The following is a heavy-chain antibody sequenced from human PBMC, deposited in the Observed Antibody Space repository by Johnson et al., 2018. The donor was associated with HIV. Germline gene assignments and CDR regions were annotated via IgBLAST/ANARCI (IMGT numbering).Heavy chain of an antibody. D-gene: IGHD5-24*01. J-gene: IGHJ3*02. V-gene: IGHV3-11*04. CDR3: ARQKNSQGRWLQFDAFDI. Sequence: QVQLVESGGGLVKPGGSLRLSCVASGFTFSDYYMSWIRQAPGKGLEWVSYISSSGSTIYYADSVKGRFTISRDNAQNSLYLQMNSLRAEDTAVDYCARQKNSQGRWLQFDAFDIWGQGTMVTVSS. CDR1: GFTFSDYY. CDR2: ISSSGSTI.